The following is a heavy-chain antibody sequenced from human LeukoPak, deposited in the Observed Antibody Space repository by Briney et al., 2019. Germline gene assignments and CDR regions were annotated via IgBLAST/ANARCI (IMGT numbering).Heavy chain of an antibody. CDR3: AKVSADNRHAIGSFFDS. CDR2: ISYEGSNK. CDR1: GFTFSSYS. D-gene: IGHD1-1*01. Sequence: GGSLRLSCAASGFTFSSYSMTWVRQAPGKGLEWVALISYEGSNKYYADSVKGRFTISRDNSKNTLYLEVNSLRAEDTAVYYCAKVSADNRHAIGSFFDSWGQGTLVTVSS. J-gene: IGHJ4*02. V-gene: IGHV3-30*18.